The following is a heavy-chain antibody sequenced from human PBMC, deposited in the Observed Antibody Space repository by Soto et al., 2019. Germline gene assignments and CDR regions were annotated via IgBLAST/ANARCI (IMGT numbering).Heavy chain of an antibody. V-gene: IGHV4-34*01. CDR2: INHIGST. Sequence: PSETLSVTCAVSGESFSAYYWTWFRQPPGKRLEWIGEINHIGSTNYNASLKSRVTISADTSKNQFSLKLTSVTAADTAVYYCGNGDYLSDFYYGTDAWGQGTTVTVSS. CDR1: GESFSAYY. CDR3: GNGDYLSDFYYGTDA. J-gene: IGHJ6*02. D-gene: IGHD4-17*01.